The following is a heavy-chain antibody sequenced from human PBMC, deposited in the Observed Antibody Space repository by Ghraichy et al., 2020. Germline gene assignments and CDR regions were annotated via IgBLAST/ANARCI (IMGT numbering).Heavy chain of an antibody. J-gene: IGHJ4*02. CDR3: AKSPGSSGWYYDY. CDR1: GFTFSNYA. CDR2: ISGSVNYI. Sequence: LSLTCAASGFTFSNYAMNWVRQAPGKGLEWVSTISGSVNYIYYADSVKGRFTISRDSSKNTLHLQMNSLRVDDTAVYYCAKSPGSSGWYYDYWGQGTLVTVSS. V-gene: IGHV3-23*01. D-gene: IGHD6-19*01.